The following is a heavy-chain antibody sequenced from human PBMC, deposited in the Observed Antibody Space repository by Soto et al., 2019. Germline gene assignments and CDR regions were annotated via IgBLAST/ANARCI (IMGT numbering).Heavy chain of an antibody. CDR2: INPSGGST. CDR3: ARDSGNYAFFDY. J-gene: IGHJ4*02. Sequence: ASVKVSCKASGYTFTSYGISWVRQAPGQGLEWMGRINPSGGSTSYAQKFQGRVTMTRDTSTSTVYMELSSLRSEDTAVYYCARDSGNYAFFDYWGQGTLVTVSS. D-gene: IGHD4-4*01. CDR1: GYTFTSYG. V-gene: IGHV1-46*01.